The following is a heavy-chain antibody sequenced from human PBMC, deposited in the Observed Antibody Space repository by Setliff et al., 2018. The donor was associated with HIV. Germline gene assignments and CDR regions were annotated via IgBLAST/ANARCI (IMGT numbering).Heavy chain of an antibody. D-gene: IGHD3-10*01. Sequence: SETLSLTCAVYGGSFSGYYWSWIRQPPGKGLEWIGEINHSGSTNYNPSLKSRVTISVDTSKNQFSLKLSSVTAADTAVYYCARVGGFFGEARPPPDYWGQGALVTVSS. V-gene: IGHV4-34*01. CDR1: GGSFSGYY. J-gene: IGHJ4*02. CDR3: ARVGGFFGEARPPPDY. CDR2: INHSGST.